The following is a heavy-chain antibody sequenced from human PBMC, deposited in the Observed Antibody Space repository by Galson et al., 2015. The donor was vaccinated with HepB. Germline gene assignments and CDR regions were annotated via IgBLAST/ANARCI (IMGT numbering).Heavy chain of an antibody. CDR1: GFTFRNAW. Sequence: SLRLSCAASGFTFRNAWMTWVRQAPGKGLEWVGRIKSKADGGTIDYAAPVKGRFTISRDDSKDTLYLQMNSLKTEDTAMYYCTTVDVSGFDPWGQGTLVTVSS. V-gene: IGHV3-15*01. J-gene: IGHJ5*02. CDR3: TTVDVSGFDP. D-gene: IGHD3/OR15-3a*01. CDR2: IKSKADGGTI.